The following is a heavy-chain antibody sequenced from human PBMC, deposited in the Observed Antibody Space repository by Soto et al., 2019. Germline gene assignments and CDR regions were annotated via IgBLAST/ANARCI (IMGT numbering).Heavy chain of an antibody. CDR3: ARAIVAARPQDAFDI. V-gene: IGHV1-69*13. J-gene: IGHJ3*02. Sequence: SVKVSCKASGGTFSSYAISWVRQAPGQGLEWMGGIIPIFGTANYAQKFQGRVTITADESTSTAYMELSSLRSEDTAVYYCARAIVAARPQDAFDIWGQGTMVTVSS. CDR2: IIPIFGTA. CDR1: GGTFSSYA. D-gene: IGHD6-6*01.